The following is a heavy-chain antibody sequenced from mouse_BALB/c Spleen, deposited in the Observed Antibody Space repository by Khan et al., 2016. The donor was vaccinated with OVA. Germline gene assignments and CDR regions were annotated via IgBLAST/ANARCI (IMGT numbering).Heavy chain of an antibody. Sequence: VQLQESGPGLVAPSQSLSITCTVSGFSLTSYGAHWIRQPPGKGLEWLGVIWADGSTNYNSALMSRLSISKDNSKSQVFLKMNSLQTDDTAMYFCARNREPDYFDYWGQGTTLTVSS. V-gene: IGHV2-9*02. CDR3: ARNREPDYFDY. J-gene: IGHJ2*01. CDR1: GFSLTSYG. CDR2: IWADGST.